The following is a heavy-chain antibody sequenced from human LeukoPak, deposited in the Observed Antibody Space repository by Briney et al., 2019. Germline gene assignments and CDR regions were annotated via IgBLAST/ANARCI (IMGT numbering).Heavy chain of an antibody. V-gene: IGHV3-23*01. CDR1: GFSFSYHG. D-gene: IGHD6-19*01. CDR2: VSPPGGGT. Sequence: GGSLRLSCVASGFSFSYHGMNWVRLAPGKGLEWVSGVSPPGGGTYYADSVKGRFTISRDDSRNTLSLQMNSLRVEDTAVYYCAKPAISSRGWYYDYWGQGTLVTVSS. J-gene: IGHJ4*02. CDR3: AKPAISSRGWYYDY.